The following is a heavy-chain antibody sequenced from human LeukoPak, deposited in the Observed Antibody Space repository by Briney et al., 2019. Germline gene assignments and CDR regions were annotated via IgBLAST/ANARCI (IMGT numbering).Heavy chain of an antibody. CDR1: RFTFSSYE. Sequence: PGGSLRLSCAGSRFTFSSYEMNWVRQAPGKGLEWVSYISGSGGTIYYAVSVKGRFTISRDNAENALYLQMNSLRAEDTAVYYCARGGFLEGDAFDIWGQGTMVTVSS. V-gene: IGHV3-48*03. CDR2: ISGSGGTI. D-gene: IGHD3-3*01. J-gene: IGHJ3*02. CDR3: ARGGFLEGDAFDI.